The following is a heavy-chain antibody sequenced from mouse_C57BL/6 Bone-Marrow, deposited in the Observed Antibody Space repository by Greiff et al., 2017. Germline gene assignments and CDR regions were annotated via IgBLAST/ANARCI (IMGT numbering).Heavy chain of an antibody. CDR2: IYPGSGNT. CDR1: GYTFTDYY. Sequence: VHLVESGAELVRPGASVKLSCKASGYTFTDYYINWVKQRPGQGLEWIARIYPGSGNTYYNEKFKGKATLTAEKSSSTAYMQLSSLTSEDSAVYFCAKGAYSSPMDYWGQGTSVTVSS. J-gene: IGHJ4*01. CDR3: AKGAYSSPMDY. D-gene: IGHD2-10*01. V-gene: IGHV1-76*01.